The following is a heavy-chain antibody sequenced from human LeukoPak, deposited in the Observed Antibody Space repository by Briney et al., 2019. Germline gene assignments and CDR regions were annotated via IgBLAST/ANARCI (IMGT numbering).Heavy chain of an antibody. CDR1: GGTFSSYA. Sequence: GSSVKVSCKASGGTFSSYAISWVRQAPGQGLEWMGGIIPIFGTANYAQKFQGRVTITADKSTSTAYMELSSLRSEDTAVYYCARGRGRYSSGWYLYYYYGMDVWGKGTTVTVSS. V-gene: IGHV1-69*06. CDR3: ARGRGRYSSGWYLYYYYGMDV. D-gene: IGHD6-19*01. CDR2: IIPIFGTA. J-gene: IGHJ6*04.